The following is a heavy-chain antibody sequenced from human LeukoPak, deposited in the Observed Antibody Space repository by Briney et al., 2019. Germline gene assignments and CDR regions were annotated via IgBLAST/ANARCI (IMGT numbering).Heavy chain of an antibody. CDR3: ARGRLLEWSPGYYYYYMDV. CDR1: GGTFSNYG. Sequence: SVKVSCKASGGTFSNYGISWVRQAPGQGLEWMGGIIPMFGTPNYAQKFQGRVTITADESTSTVYTELSSLRSEDTALYYCARGRLLEWSPGYYYYYMDVWGKGTTVTVSS. V-gene: IGHV1-69*01. D-gene: IGHD3-3*01. J-gene: IGHJ6*03. CDR2: IIPMFGTP.